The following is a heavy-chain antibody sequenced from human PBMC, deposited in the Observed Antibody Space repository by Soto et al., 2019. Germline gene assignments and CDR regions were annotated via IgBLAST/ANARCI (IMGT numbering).Heavy chain of an antibody. J-gene: IGHJ4*02. D-gene: IGHD3-22*01. Sequence: LGESLKISCKGSGYSFTSYWIGWVRQMPGKGLEWMGIIYPGDPDTRYSPSFQGQVTISADKSISTAYLQWSSLKASDTAMYYCARGLNYYDSSGYYKTTAPFDYWGQGTLVTVSS. CDR1: GYSFTSYW. CDR3: ARGLNYYDSSGYYKTTAPFDY. CDR2: IYPGDPDT. V-gene: IGHV5-51*01.